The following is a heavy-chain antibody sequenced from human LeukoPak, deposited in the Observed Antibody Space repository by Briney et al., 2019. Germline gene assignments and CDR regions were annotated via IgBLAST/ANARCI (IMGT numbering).Heavy chain of an antibody. V-gene: IGHV7-4-1*02. CDR1: GYTFTSYA. CDR2: INTNTGNP. D-gene: IGHD3-10*01. Sequence: ASVKVSCKASGYTFTSYAMNWVRQAPGQGLEWMGWINTNTGNPTYAHGFTGRFVFSLDTSVSTAYLQISSLKAEDTAVYYCARAYGSGSYYRQEVSYWWFDPWGQGTLVTVSS. J-gene: IGHJ5*02. CDR3: ARAYGSGSYYRQEVSYWWFDP.